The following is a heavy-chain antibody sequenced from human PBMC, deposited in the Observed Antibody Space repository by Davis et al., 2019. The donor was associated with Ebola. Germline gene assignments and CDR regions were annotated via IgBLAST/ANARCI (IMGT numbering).Heavy chain of an antibody. CDR3: AKGGYSSSSPFWDY. V-gene: IGHV3-23*01. CDR2: ISGSGGST. D-gene: IGHD6-6*01. Sequence: GESLKISCAASGFTFSSYAMSWVRQAPGKGLEWVSAISGSGGSTYYADSVKGRFTISRDNSKNTLYLQMNSLRAADTAVYYCAKGGYSSSSPFWDYWGQGTLVTVSS. CDR1: GFTFSSYA. J-gene: IGHJ4*02.